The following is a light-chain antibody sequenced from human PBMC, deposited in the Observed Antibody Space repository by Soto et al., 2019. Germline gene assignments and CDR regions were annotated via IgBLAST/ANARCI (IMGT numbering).Light chain of an antibody. CDR1: QSVSSY. CDR3: QQYNSYSWT. J-gene: IGKJ1*01. CDR2: DAS. V-gene: IGKV3-11*01. Sequence: EIVLTQSPATLSLSPGERATLSCRASQSVSSYLAWYQQKPGQAPRLLIYDASSRATGIPDRFGGSGSGTEFTLTISSLQPDDFATYYCQQYNSYSWTFGQGTKVDIK.